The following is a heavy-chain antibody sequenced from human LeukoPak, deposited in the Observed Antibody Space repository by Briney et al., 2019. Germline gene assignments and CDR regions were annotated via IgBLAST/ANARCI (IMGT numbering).Heavy chain of an antibody. J-gene: IGHJ4*02. V-gene: IGHV4-59*01. CDR1: GGSISSYY. D-gene: IGHD6-19*01. Sequence: SETLSLTCTVSGGSISSYYWSWIRQPPGKGLEWIGYIYYSGSADYNPSLKSRVTISVDTSKNQFSLKLSSVTAADTAVYYCARAVAGSNAYWGQGTVVTVSS. CDR3: ARAVAGSNAY. CDR2: IYYSGSA.